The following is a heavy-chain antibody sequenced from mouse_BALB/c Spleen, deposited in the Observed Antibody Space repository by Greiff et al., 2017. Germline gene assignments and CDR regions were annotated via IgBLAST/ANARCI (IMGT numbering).Heavy chain of an antibody. CDR1: GYSFTSYY. V-gene: IGHV1S135*01. CDR2: IDPFNGGT. CDR3: ARGMGPRYFDY. J-gene: IGHJ2*01. Sequence: EVKLQESGPELMKPGASVKISCKASGYSFTSYYMHWVKQSHGKSLEWIGYIDPFNGGTSYNQKFKGKATLTVDKSSSTAYMHLSSLTSEDSAVYYCARGMGPRYFDYWGQGTTLTVSS.